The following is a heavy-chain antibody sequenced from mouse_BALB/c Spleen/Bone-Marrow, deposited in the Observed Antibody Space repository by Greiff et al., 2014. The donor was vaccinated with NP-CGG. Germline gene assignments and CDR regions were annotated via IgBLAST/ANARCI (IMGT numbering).Heavy chain of an antibody. Sequence: VQLQQSGPELGKPGASVKMSCKASGDTFTSYVIYWGKQKPGQGLEWIGYINPYNDATKFNERFKGKATLTSDKSSSTAYMVLSSLTSEDSAVYYCAREGVDYFDYWGQGTTLTVSS. J-gene: IGHJ2*01. CDR1: GDTFTSYV. CDR3: AREGVDYFDY. V-gene: IGHV1-14*01. CDR2: INPYNDAT.